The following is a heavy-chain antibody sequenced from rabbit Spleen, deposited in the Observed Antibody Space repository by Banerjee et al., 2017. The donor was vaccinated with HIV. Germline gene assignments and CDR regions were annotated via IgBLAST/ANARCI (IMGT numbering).Heavy chain of an antibody. Sequence: QEQLEESGGGLVKPEGSLTLTCKASGFSFSDRDVMCWVRQAPGKGLEWIACINTATTKPVYASWAKGRFTISRTSSPTVTLQMPSLTVADTATYFCARWTSDNWYFILWGPGTLVTVS. CDR1: GFSFSDRDV. V-gene: IGHV1S45*01. CDR3: ARWTSDNWYFIL. D-gene: IGHD1-1*01. J-gene: IGHJ4*01. CDR2: INTATTKP.